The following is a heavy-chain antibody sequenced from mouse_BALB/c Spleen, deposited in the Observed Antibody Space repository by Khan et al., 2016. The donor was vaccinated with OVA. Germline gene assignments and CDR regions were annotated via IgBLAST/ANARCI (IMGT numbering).Heavy chain of an antibody. CDR3: ARIKGGDFDY. Sequence: EVQLQESGPGLVKPSQSLSLTCTVTGYSITSEYAWNWIRQFPGNNLEWMGYISYSGNTKYTPSLKSRISITRDTSKNQFFLQLNSVTIEDTATYYCARIKGGDFDYWGQGTTLTVSS. V-gene: IGHV3-2*02. J-gene: IGHJ2*01. CDR2: ISYSGNT. CDR1: GYSITSEYA.